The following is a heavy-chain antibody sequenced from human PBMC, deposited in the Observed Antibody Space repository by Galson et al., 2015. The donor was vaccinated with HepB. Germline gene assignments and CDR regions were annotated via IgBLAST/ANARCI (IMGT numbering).Heavy chain of an antibody. CDR1: GFTFSSYA. CDR3: AKRGERITMVRGVSYFDY. J-gene: IGHJ4*02. D-gene: IGHD3-10*01. Sequence: SLRLSCAASGFTFSSYAMSWVRQAPGKGLEWVSAISGSGGSTYYADSVKGRFTISRDNSKNTLYLQMNSLRAEDTAVYYCAKRGERITMVRGVSYFDYWGQGTLVTVSS. CDR2: ISGSGGST. V-gene: IGHV3-23*01.